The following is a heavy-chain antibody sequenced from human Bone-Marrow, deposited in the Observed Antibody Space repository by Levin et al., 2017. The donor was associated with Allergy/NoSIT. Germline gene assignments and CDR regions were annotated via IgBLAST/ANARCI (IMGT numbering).Heavy chain of an antibody. CDR2: ISYGGTNK. V-gene: IGHV3-30*03. J-gene: IGHJ3*02. Sequence: LSLTCAASGFTLSKYGMHWVRQAPGKGLEWVAVISYGGTNKFYGDSVKGRFTISRDSSKNTMYLQMNSLRTEDTAVYYCARRPEGNGFDIWGQGTTVTVSS. D-gene: IGHD1-14*01. CDR1: GFTLSKYG. CDR3: ARRPEGNGFDI.